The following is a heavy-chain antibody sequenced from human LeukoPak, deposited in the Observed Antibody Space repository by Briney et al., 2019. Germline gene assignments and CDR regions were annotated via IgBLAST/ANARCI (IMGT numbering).Heavy chain of an antibody. CDR2: IKHDGSEK. D-gene: IGHD3-10*01. V-gene: IGHV3-7*04. Sequence: TGGSLRLSCAASGFSFSSYWMSWVRQAPGKGLQWVANIKHDGSEKYYVDSVKGRFTISRDNAKNSLYLQMDSLRADDTAVYYCARRGVGWDYWGQGTLVTVSS. CDR3: ARRGVGWDY. J-gene: IGHJ4*02. CDR1: GFSFSSYW.